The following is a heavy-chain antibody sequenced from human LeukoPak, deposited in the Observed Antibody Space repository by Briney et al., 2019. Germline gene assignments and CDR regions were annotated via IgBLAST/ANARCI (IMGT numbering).Heavy chain of an antibody. CDR2: ISGSGGST. D-gene: IGHD2-2*01. CDR1: GFTFSRYA. Sequence: GGSLRLSCATSGFTFSRYAMSWVRQAPGKGLEWVSAISGSGGSTYYADSVKGRFTISRDNSKNSLYLQMNSLRAEDTALYYCARAPALIFSDVWGRGTTVTVSS. V-gene: IGHV3-23*01. CDR3: ARAPALIFSDV. J-gene: IGHJ6*04.